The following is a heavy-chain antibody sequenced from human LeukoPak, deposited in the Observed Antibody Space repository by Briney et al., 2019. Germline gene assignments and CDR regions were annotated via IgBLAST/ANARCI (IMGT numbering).Heavy chain of an antibody. CDR3: AKDRNVLRYFDWLSTFDP. CDR2: IRYDGSNK. D-gene: IGHD3-9*01. Sequence: PGGSLRLSCAASGFTFSSYGMHWVRQAPGKGLEWVAFIRYDGSNKYYADSVKGRFTISRDNSKNTLYLQMNSLRAEDTAVYYCAKDRNVLRYFDWLSTFDPWGQGTLVTVSS. J-gene: IGHJ5*02. CDR1: GFTFSSYG. V-gene: IGHV3-30*02.